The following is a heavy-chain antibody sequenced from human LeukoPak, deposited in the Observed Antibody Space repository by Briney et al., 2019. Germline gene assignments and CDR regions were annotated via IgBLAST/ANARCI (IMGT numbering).Heavy chain of an antibody. CDR3: ASLVVGSSLVRFDP. CDR1: GGSFSGYY. CDR2: INHSGST. Sequence: SETLSLTCAVYGGSFSGYYWSWIRQPPGKGLEWIGEINHSGSTNYNPSLKSRVTISVDTSKNQFSLKLSSVTAADTAVYYCASLVVGSSLVRFDPWGQGTLVTVSS. J-gene: IGHJ5*02. D-gene: IGHD6-13*01. V-gene: IGHV4-34*01.